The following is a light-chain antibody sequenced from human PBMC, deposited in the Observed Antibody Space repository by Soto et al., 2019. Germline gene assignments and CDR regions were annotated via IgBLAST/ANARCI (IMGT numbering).Light chain of an antibody. CDR1: QSVSSAY. J-gene: IGKJ1*01. Sequence: EIVLTQSPGTLSLSPGERATLSYRASQSVSSAYLAWYQHKPGQPPTLLIYAASSRVTGIPDRFSGSGSGTDFTLTISRLEPEDFAVYYCQQYGSSSTWTFGPGTKVEIK. CDR3: QQYGSSSTWT. CDR2: AAS. V-gene: IGKV3-20*01.